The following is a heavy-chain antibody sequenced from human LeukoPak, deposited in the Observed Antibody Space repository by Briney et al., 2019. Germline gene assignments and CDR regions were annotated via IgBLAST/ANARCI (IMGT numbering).Heavy chain of an antibody. J-gene: IGHJ4*02. CDR1: GFIVSSNY. Sequence: PGGSLRLSCAASGFIVSSNYMSWVRQAPGKGLEWVSAISTSGYSTYYADSVKGRFTISRDNSKNTLYLQMDSLRAEDTAVYYCAKGGYCTSTSCYGYFDSWGQGTLVTVSS. V-gene: IGHV3-23*01. CDR2: ISTSGYST. CDR3: AKGGYCTSTSCYGYFDS. D-gene: IGHD2-2*01.